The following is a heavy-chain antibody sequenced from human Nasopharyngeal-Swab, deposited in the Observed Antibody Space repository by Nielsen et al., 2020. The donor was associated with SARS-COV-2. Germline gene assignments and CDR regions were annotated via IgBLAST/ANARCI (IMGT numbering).Heavy chain of an antibody. CDR1: GDSIRSYY. Sequence: ESLKISCTVSGDSIRSYYWSWIRQPPGKGLEWIGYIYYSGTTNYNPSLKSRVTISVDTSNNQFSLKLSSVTAADTAVYYCARRLTLESFWYFDLWGRGTLVTVSS. D-gene: IGHD3-3*01. V-gene: IGHV4-59*01. CDR2: IYYSGTT. CDR3: ARRLTLESFWYFDL. J-gene: IGHJ2*01.